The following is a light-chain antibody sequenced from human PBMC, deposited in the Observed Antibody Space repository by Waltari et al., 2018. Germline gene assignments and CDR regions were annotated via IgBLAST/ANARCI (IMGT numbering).Light chain of an antibody. V-gene: IGKV4-1*01. J-gene: IGKJ4*01. CDR1: QSVLFSLNNKNY. Sequence: DIVMTQSPDSLAVSLGERATINCKSSQSVLFSLNNKNYLAWYQQKPGQPPKLLIYWASTRESGVPDRFSGSESGTDFNLTISSLQAEDVAVYYCQQYCTTPPTFGGGTKVEIK. CDR2: WAS. CDR3: QQYCTTPPT.